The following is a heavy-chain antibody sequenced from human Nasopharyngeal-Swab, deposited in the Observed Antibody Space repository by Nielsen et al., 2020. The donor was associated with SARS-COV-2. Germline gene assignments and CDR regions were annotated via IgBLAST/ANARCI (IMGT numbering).Heavy chain of an antibody. V-gene: IGHV3-21*01. CDR2: ISSRSSNI. D-gene: IGHD3-16*01. CDR3: ARDIGGGRYGSDY. J-gene: IGHJ4*02. CDR1: GFVFSIYG. Sequence: GASLKIPCAASGFVFSIYGMNWVRQAPGKGLEWVSSISSRSSNIYYADSVKGRFTISRDNAKNSLYLQMNSLRAEDTAVYYCARDIGGGRYGSDYWGQGTLVTVSS.